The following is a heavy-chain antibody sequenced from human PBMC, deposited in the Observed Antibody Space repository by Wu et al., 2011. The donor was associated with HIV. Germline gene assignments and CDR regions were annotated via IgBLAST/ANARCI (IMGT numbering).Heavy chain of an antibody. Sequence: QVQLVQSGAEVKKPGSAVKVSCKASGGTFNSYAISWVRQAPGQGLEWMGRIIPIFGTTNYAQKFQGRVTITADESTSTAYMELSSLRSEDTAVYYCAGDRRGDVDTAMVTRELDYVGRGNPWSPSP. CDR1: GGTFNSYA. CDR2: IIPIFGTT. CDR3: AGDRRGDVDTAMVTRELDY. J-gene: IGHJ4*02. D-gene: IGHD5-18*01. V-gene: IGHV1-69*15.